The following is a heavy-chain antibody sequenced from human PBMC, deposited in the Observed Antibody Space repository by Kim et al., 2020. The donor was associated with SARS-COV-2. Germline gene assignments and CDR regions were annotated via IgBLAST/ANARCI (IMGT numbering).Heavy chain of an antibody. V-gene: IGHV4-59*01. CDR3: AREGDDSSGYSH. Sequence: NYNPSLKSRVTISVDTSKNQFSLKLSSVTAAETAVYYCAREGDDSSGYSHWGQGTLVTVSS. D-gene: IGHD3-22*01. J-gene: IGHJ4*02.